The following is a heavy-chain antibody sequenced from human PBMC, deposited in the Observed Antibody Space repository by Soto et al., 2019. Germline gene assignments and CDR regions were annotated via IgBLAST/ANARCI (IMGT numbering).Heavy chain of an antibody. Sequence: SVKVSCKASGGTFSSYAISWVRQAPGQGLEWMGGIIPIFGTANYAQKFQGRVTITADESTSTACMELSSLRSEDTAVYYCATRIAAAGRPYYYYYYSGMDVWGQGTTVTVSS. CDR3: ATRIAAAGRPYYYYYYSGMDV. CDR1: GGTFSSYA. CDR2: IIPIFGTA. V-gene: IGHV1-69*13. D-gene: IGHD6-13*01. J-gene: IGHJ6*02.